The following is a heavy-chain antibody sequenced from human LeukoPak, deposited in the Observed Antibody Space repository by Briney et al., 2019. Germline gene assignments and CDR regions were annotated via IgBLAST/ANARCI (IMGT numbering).Heavy chain of an antibody. D-gene: IGHD3-9*01. CDR3: AKVFSDILTGYRYYYYYMDV. CDR2: ISGSGGST. CDR1: GFTFSSYG. J-gene: IGHJ6*03. Sequence: GGSLRLSCAASGFTFSSYGMSWVRQAPGKGLEWVSAISGSGGSTYYADSVKGRFTISRGNSKNTLYLQMNSLRAEDTAVYYCAKVFSDILTGYRYYYYYMDVWGKGTTVTISS. V-gene: IGHV3-23*01.